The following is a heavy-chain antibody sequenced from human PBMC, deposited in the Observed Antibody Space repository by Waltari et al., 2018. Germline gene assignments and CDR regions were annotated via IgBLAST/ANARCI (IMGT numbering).Heavy chain of an antibody. D-gene: IGHD2-2*01. J-gene: IGHJ4*02. CDR1: GFTFSSYA. CDR3: AKDGPSIVVPAAIIDY. V-gene: IGHV3-23*04. Sequence: EVQLVESGGALVQPGGSLRLSCAASGFTFSSYAMSWVRQAPGKGLEWVSAISGSGGSTYYADSVKGRFTISRDNSKNTLYLQMNSLRAEDTAVYYCAKDGPSIVVPAAIIDYWGQGTLVTVSS. CDR2: ISGSGGST.